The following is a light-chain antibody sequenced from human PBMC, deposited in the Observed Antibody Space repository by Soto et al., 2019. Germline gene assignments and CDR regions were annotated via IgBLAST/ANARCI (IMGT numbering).Light chain of an antibody. CDR3: SSYTSSSTYVV. CDR1: SSDVGGYNY. J-gene: IGLJ2*01. V-gene: IGLV2-14*01. Sequence: QYALTQPASVSGSPGQSITISCTGTSSDVGGYNYVSWYQQHPGKAPKLMIYDVSNRPSGVSNRFSGSKSGNTASLTISGLQAEDEADYYCSSYTSSSTYVVFGGGTKVTVL. CDR2: DVS.